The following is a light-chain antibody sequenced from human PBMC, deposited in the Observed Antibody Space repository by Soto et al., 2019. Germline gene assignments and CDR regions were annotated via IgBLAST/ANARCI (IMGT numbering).Light chain of an antibody. CDR1: QGMRDD. J-gene: IGKJ1*01. Sequence: DSQMTQSPSSLSASVVDLVTITCRARQGMRDDLAWYSQKLGKAPRHLICAAPNVQGGVPSRFSGSGYETELTLTISSLQPGDSASYYCLQYNAFPGEFRQGTKV. CDR2: AAP. V-gene: IGKV1-17*01. CDR3: LQYNAFPGE.